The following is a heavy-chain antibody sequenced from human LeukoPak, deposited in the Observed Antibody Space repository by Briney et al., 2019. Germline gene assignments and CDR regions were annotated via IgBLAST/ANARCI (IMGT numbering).Heavy chain of an antibody. CDR2: IYYSGST. CDR3: ARSYNTGVINPFDY. CDR1: GGSISSYY. V-gene: IGHV4-59*12. J-gene: IGHJ4*02. Sequence: PSETLSLTCTVSGGSISSYYWSWIRQPPGKGLEWIGYIYYSGSTNYNPSLKSRVTMSVDTSKNQFSLKLSSVTAADTAVYYCARSYNTGVINPFDYWGQGTLVTVSS. D-gene: IGHD3-22*01.